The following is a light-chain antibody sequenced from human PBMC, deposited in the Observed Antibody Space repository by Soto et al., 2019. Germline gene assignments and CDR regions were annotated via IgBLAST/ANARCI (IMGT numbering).Light chain of an antibody. CDR1: SSDVGGYNY. V-gene: IGLV2-14*01. CDR3: SSYTSTSSLEVV. J-gene: IGLJ2*01. Sequence: QSALTQPASVSGSPGQSITISCTGTSSDVGGYNYVSWYQQHPGKAPKLMIYEVSNRPSGVSNRFSGYKSGNTASLTIAGLQAEDEAEYYCSSYTSTSSLEVVFGGGTKLTVL. CDR2: EVS.